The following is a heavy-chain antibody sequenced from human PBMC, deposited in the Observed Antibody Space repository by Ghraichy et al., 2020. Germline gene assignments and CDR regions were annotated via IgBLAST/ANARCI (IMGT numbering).Heavy chain of an antibody. D-gene: IGHD3-10*01. V-gene: IGHV3-48*02. CDR3: ARGTGYYGSGSYYKDS. J-gene: IGHJ4*02. CDR1: GFTFSSYS. CDR2: ISSRSSSM. Sequence: GESLNISCAASGFTFSSYSMNWVRQAPGKGLEWLSYISSRSSSMYYADSVKGRFTISRDNAKNSLYLQMNSLRDEDTAVYYCARGTGYYGSGSYYKDSWGQGTLVTVSS.